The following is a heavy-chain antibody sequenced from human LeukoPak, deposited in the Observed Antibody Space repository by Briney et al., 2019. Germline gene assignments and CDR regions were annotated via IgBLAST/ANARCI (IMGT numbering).Heavy chain of an antibody. J-gene: IGHJ4*02. D-gene: IGHD2-15*01. CDR3: AKEHHPGQNVVVVAAGDY. Sequence: ASVKVSCKASGYTFTSYGISWVRQAPGQGLEWMGWISAYNGNTYYAQKLQGRVTMTTDTSTSTAYMELRSLRSDDTAVYYCAKEHHPGQNVVVVAAGDYWGQGTLVTVSS. CDR2: ISAYNGNT. V-gene: IGHV1-18*01. CDR1: GYTFTSYG.